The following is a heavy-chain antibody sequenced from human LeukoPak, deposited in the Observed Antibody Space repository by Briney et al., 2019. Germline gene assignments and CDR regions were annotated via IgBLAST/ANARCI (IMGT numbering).Heavy chain of an antibody. D-gene: IGHD3-3*01. J-gene: IGHJ5*02. CDR2: VKPSSGGT. V-gene: IGHV1-2*02. Sequence: ASVKVSCKTSGYTFTDYYLHWVRQAPGRGLEWMGWVKPSSGGTNYAQKFQGRVTMTRDTSISTAYMELSRLTSDDTAVYYCARTLEWPDNWFDPWGQGTLVTVSS. CDR1: GYTFTDYY. CDR3: ARTLEWPDNWFDP.